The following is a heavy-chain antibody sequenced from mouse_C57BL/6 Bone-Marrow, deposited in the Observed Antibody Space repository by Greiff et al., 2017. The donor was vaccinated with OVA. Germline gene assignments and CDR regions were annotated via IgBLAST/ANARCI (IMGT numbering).Heavy chain of an antibody. Sequence: DVQLQESGPGLVKPSQSLSLTCSVTGYSITSGYYWNWIRQFPGNKLEWMGYISYDGSNNYNPSLKNRISITRDTSKNQFFLKLNSVTTEDTATYYCARSTTVVATRFAYWGQGTLVTVSA. J-gene: IGHJ3*01. V-gene: IGHV3-6*01. D-gene: IGHD1-1*01. CDR3: ARSTTVVATRFAY. CDR1: GYSITSGYY. CDR2: ISYDGSN.